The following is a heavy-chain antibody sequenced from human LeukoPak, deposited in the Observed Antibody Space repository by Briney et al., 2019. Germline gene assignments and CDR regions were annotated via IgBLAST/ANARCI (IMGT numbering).Heavy chain of an antibody. CDR1: GFTFDDYA. D-gene: IGHD1-26*01. V-gene: IGHV3-9*01. CDR2: ISWNSGST. J-gene: IGHJ5*02. Sequence: GGSLRLSCAASGFTFDDYAMHWVRQAPGKGLEWVSGISWNSGSTGYADSVKGRSTISRDNAKNSLYLQMNSLRAEDTALYYCAKDIGWELRYNWFDPWGQGTLVTVSS. CDR3: AKDIGWELRYNWFDP.